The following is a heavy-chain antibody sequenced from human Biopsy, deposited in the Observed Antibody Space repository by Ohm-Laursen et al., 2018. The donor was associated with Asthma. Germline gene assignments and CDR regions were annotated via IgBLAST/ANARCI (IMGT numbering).Heavy chain of an antibody. Sequence: SLRLSRAASGFSFGDFFMTWVRQAPGKGLEWVSTVSGSDGNTYYADSVKGRFTISRDNSKNTLYLQMNSLRAEDTAVYYCAKDKRYSGSYSDYWGQGTLVTVSS. CDR1: GFSFGDFF. D-gene: IGHD1-26*01. J-gene: IGHJ4*02. CDR3: AKDKRYSGSYSDY. CDR2: VSGSDGNT. V-gene: IGHV3-23*01.